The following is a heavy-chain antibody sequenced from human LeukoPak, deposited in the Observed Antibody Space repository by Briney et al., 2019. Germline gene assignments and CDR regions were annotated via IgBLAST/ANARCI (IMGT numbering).Heavy chain of an antibody. V-gene: IGHV3-21*01. CDR1: GFTFSSYT. CDR2: ISSGSSYI. J-gene: IGHJ2*01. Sequence: GGSLRLSCAASGFTFSSYTMNWVRQAPGKGLEWVSIISSGSSYIHYADSVKGRFTISRENAKNSLYLQMNSLRAGDTAVYYCARAAYSSTWYSRYFDLWGRGTLVTVSS. CDR3: ARAAYSSTWYSRYFDL. D-gene: IGHD6-13*01.